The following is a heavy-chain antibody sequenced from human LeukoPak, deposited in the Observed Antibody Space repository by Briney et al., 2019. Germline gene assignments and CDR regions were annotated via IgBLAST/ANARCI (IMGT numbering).Heavy chain of an antibody. CDR2: ISYDGSNK. J-gene: IGHJ6*02. D-gene: IGHD2-21*02. Sequence: GGSLRLSCAASGFTFSVYGVHWVRQAPGKGLEWVAVISYDGSNKYYADSVKGRFTISRDNSKNTLYLQMNSLRGEDTAVYYCASVVTAAGYYYYYGMDVWGQGTTVTVSS. V-gene: IGHV3-30*03. CDR1: GFTFSVYG. CDR3: ASVVTAAGYYYYYGMDV.